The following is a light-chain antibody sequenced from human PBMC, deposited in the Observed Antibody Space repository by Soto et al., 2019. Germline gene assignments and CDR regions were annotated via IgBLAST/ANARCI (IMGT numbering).Light chain of an antibody. CDR3: QHYNSYRWT. CDR2: AAS. V-gene: IGKV1-8*01. CDR1: QGISSY. J-gene: IGKJ1*01. Sequence: AIRMTQSPSSFSASTGDRVTITCRASQGISSYLAWYQQKPGKAPKLLIYAASTLQSGVPSRFSGSGSGTDFTLTISCLQSEDFATYYCQHYNSYRWTFGQGTKVDI.